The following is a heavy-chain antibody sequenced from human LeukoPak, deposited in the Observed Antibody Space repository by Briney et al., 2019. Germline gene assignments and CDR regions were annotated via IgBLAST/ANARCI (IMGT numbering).Heavy chain of an antibody. D-gene: IGHD1-26*01. J-gene: IGHJ4*02. CDR2: IYYGGST. CDR1: GGSISSYY. CDR3: TRGGKNYYDINIFGY. Sequence: SETLSLTCTVSGGSISSYYWSWIRQPPGKGLEWIGFIYYGGSTNYNPSLKSRVTISVDTSKNQFSLKLSSVTAADTAVYYCTRGGKNYYDINIFGYWGQGTLVTVSS. V-gene: IGHV4-59*01.